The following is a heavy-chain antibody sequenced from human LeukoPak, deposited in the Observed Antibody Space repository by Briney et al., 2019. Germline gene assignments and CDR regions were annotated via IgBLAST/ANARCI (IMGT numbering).Heavy chain of an antibody. CDR2: ISGSGGST. V-gene: IGHV3-23*01. Sequence: GGSLRLSCAAPGFTFSSYAMSWVRQAPGKGLEWVSAISGSGGSTYCADSVKGRSTISRDNSKNTLYLQMNSLRAEDTAVYYCASRSILTGYFDYWGQGTLVTVSS. CDR1: GFTFSSYA. D-gene: IGHD3-9*01. CDR3: ASRSILTGYFDY. J-gene: IGHJ4*02.